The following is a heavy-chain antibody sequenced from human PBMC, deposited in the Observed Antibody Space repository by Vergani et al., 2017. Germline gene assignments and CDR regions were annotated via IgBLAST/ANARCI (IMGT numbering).Heavy chain of an antibody. Sequence: QVQLVQSGAEVKKPGASVKVSCKASGYIFTNYYMHWVRQAPGQGLEWMGIISPIGGSTKYAQKLQGRVNMTRETSTSTVYMELSSLRSEDTAVYYCARCCSSGSQPDYWGQGTLVTVSS. D-gene: IGHD3-22*01. V-gene: IGHV1-46*04. CDR1: GYIFTNYY. CDR3: ARCCSSGSQPDY. J-gene: IGHJ4*02. CDR2: ISPIGGST.